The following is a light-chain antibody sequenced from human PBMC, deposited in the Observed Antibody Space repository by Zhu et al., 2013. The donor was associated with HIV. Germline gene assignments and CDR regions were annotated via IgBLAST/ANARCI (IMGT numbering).Light chain of an antibody. J-gene: IGKJ2*01. V-gene: IGKV3-20*01. CDR2: DAS. CDR3: QQYGNSPPYT. CDR1: HSVKSN. Sequence: EIVLTQFPVTLSLSPGETAILSCRSSHSVKSNLAWYQHKPGRAPSLLIYDASSRATGIPDRFRGSGSGTDFTLSINTVEPEDFAVYYCQQYGNSPPYTFGQGTKLE.